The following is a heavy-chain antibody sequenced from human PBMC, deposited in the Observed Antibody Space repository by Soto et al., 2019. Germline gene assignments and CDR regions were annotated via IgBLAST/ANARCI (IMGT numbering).Heavy chain of an antibody. Sequence: EVQLVETGGGLIQPGGSLRLSCAASGFTVSSHYMSWVRQAPGKGLEWVSVIYSGGSTYYADSVKGRFTISRDNSKNTLYLQMNSLRAEDTAVYYCARVRQWLGLPYYYYYGMDVWGQGTTVTVSS. J-gene: IGHJ6*02. D-gene: IGHD6-19*01. CDR3: ARVRQWLGLPYYYYYGMDV. V-gene: IGHV3-53*02. CDR1: GFTVSSHY. CDR2: IYSGGST.